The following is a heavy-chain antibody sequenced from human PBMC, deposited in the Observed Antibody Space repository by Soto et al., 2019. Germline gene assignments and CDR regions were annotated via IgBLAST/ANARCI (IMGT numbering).Heavy chain of an antibody. J-gene: IGHJ4*02. V-gene: IGHV3-23*01. CDR2: ISGSGGST. D-gene: IGHD3-22*01. Sequence: ESGGGLVQPGGSLRLSCAASGFTFSSYAMSWVRQAPGKGLEWVSAISGSGGSTYYADSVKGRFTISRDNSKNTLYLQMNSLRAEDTAVYYCAKEAYYDSSGYSVADDYWGQGTLVTVSS. CDR1: GFTFSSYA. CDR3: AKEAYYDSSGYSVADDY.